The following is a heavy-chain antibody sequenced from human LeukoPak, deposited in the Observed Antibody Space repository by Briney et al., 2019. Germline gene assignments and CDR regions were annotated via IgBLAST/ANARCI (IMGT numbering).Heavy chain of an antibody. J-gene: IGHJ6*02. Sequence: ASVKVSCQPAGYKFKTHAVSWGRQARGQGGGWRGWIGVYNGDTAFAPKFRGKLTMTRHTSTTTPYTELSSLTPDDTPVHYCARFWVFGADTSPPYHQGMDVWGQGTTVTVS. V-gene: IGHV1-18*01. CDR2: IGVYNGDT. CDR3: ARFWVFGADTSPPYHQGMDV. D-gene: IGHD3-3*01. CDR1: GYKFKTHA.